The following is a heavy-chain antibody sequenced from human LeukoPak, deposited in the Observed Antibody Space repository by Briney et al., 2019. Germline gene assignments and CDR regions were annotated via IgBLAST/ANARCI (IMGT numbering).Heavy chain of an antibody. J-gene: IGHJ5*02. V-gene: IGHV4-59*01. D-gene: IGHD1-1*01. CDR2: IYYSGST. Sequence: SETLSLTCTVSGGSISSYYWSWIRQPPGKGLEWIGYIYYSGSTNYNPSLKSRVTISVDTSKNQFSLKLSSVTAADTAVYYCARAPPYGTGTKSLGNWFDPWGQGTLVTVSS. CDR3: ARAPPYGTGTKSLGNWFDP. CDR1: GGSISSYY.